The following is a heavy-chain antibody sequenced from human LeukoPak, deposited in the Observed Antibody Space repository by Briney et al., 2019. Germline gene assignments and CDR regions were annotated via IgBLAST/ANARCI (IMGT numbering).Heavy chain of an antibody. Sequence: SETLSLTCTVSGGSISSSSYYWGWIRQPPGKGLEWIGYIYHSGSTYYNPSLKSRVTISVDRSKNQFSLKLSSVTAADTAVYCCARVRTMVIDYWGQGTLVTVSS. D-gene: IGHD3-10*01. CDR3: ARVRTMVIDY. CDR2: IYHSGST. J-gene: IGHJ4*02. CDR1: GGSISSSSYY. V-gene: IGHV4-39*07.